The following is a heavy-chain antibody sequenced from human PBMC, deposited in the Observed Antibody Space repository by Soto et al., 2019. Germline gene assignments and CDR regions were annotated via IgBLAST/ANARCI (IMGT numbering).Heavy chain of an antibody. CDR1: GYTFTTYG. D-gene: IGHD3-22*01. CDR2: ISTYNGNT. CDR3: ARGPTDYYDISGDYFLDY. Sequence: QVQLVQSGAEVKKPGASVKVSCKASGYTFTTYGMSWVRQAPGQGLDWMGGISTYNGNTKYAERLQGRVTMTTGTETSTAHMALRSLRSDDTAVYYCARGPTDYYDISGDYFLDYWGQGTLITVSS. J-gene: IGHJ4*02. V-gene: IGHV1-18*01.